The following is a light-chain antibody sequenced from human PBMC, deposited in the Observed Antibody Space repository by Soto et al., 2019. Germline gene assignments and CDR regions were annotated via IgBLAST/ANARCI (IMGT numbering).Light chain of an antibody. CDR1: QNVLYSSNNKNY. Sequence: DFVMTQSPDSLGVSLGEMATINCKSSQNVLYSSNNKNYLAWYQQKPGQPPKLLIYWASTRDSGVPDRFSGSGSGTDFTLTINSVQAEDVAVYYCQQYYTTPYTFGQGTKLEIK. V-gene: IGKV4-1*01. CDR2: WAS. CDR3: QQYYTTPYT. J-gene: IGKJ2*01.